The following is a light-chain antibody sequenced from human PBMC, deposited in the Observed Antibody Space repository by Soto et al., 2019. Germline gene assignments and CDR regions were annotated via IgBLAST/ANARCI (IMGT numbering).Light chain of an antibody. J-gene: IGKJ2*01. CDR3: LQDYNYPPT. CDR1: QGIGND. V-gene: IGKV1-6*01. CDR2: ATS. Sequence: AVPLTQSPSSLSASVGDSVSFTCRASQGIGNDFGWYQQKPGKAPKLLLFATSHLQSGVPSRFSGRGSGTDFTLTITNLQPEDLGTYYCLQDYNYPPTFGQGTTVEIK.